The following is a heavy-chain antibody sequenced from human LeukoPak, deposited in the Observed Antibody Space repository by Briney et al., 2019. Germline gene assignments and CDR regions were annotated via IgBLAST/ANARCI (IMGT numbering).Heavy chain of an antibody. CDR1: GGSISSGGYY. V-gene: IGHV4-30-2*01. CDR2: IYHSGST. D-gene: IGHD1-26*01. J-gene: IGHJ4*02. CDR3: ARGVSPELPEFDY. Sequence: PSQTLSLTCTVSGGSISSGGYYWSWIRQPPGKGLEWIGYIYHSGSTNYNPSLKSRVTISVDTSKNQFSLKLSSVTAADTAVYYCARGVSPELPEFDYWGQGTLVTVSS.